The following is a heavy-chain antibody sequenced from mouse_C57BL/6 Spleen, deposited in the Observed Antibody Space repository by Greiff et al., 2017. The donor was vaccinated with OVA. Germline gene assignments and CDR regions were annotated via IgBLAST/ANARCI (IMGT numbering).Heavy chain of an antibody. V-gene: IGHV5-4*01. D-gene: IGHD2-4*01. CDR3: ARVYDYDEGGYAMDY. CDR1: GFTFSSYA. Sequence: EVQGVESGGGLVKPGGSLKLSCAASGFTFSSYAMSWVRQTPEKRLEWVATISDGGSYTYYPDNVKGRFTISRDNAKNNLYLQMSHLKSEDTAMYYCARVYDYDEGGYAMDYWGQGTSVTVSS. CDR2: ISDGGSYT. J-gene: IGHJ4*01.